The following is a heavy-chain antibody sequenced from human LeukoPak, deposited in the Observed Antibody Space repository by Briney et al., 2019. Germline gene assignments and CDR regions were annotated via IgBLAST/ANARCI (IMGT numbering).Heavy chain of an antibody. CDR3: AKAGDVDTAMFMS. CDR1: GFTFSSYE. CDR2: ISSSGSTI. Sequence: PGGSLRLSCAASGFTFSSYEMNWVRQAPGKGLEWVSYISSSGSTIYYADSVKGRFTISRDNAKNSLYLQMNSLRAEDTALYYCAKAGDVDTAMFMSWGQGTLVTVSS. D-gene: IGHD5-18*01. J-gene: IGHJ5*02. V-gene: IGHV3-48*03.